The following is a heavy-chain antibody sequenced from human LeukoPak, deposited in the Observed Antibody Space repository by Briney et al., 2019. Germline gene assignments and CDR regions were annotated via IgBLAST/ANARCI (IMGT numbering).Heavy chain of an antibody. CDR2: IKPDGTTK. Sequence: GGSLRLSCAASGFTVSSNYMSWVRQAPGKGLEWVANIKPDGTTKFYVDSVKGRFTISRDNALNSLYLQMNSLRAEDTAIYYCARSIPYGTTWYGRSDYWGQGTLVTVSS. J-gene: IGHJ4*02. D-gene: IGHD6-13*01. CDR3: ARSIPYGTTWYGRSDY. CDR1: GFTVSSNY. V-gene: IGHV3-7*03.